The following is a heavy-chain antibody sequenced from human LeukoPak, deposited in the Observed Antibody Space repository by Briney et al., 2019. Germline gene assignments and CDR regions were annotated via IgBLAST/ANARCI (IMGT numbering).Heavy chain of an antibody. J-gene: IGHJ3*02. CDR1: GYTFTSYY. CDR3: ATEAAAGHDAFDI. Sequence: ASVKVSCKASGYTFTSYYMHWVRQAPGQGLEWMGIINPSGGSTSYAQKFQGRATMTRDTSTSTVYMELSSLRSEDTAVYYCATEAAAGHDAFDIWGQGTMVTVSS. D-gene: IGHD6-13*01. V-gene: IGHV1-46*01. CDR2: INPSGGST.